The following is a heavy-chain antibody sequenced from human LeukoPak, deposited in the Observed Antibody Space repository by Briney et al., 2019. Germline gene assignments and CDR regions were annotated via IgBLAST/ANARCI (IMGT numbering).Heavy chain of an antibody. CDR3: ARVPSWKGYMDV. D-gene: IGHD1-1*01. Sequence: PGGSLRLSCAASGFTFSIYSMNWVRQAPGKGLEWLSSISSNSRTMYYADSVKGRFTISRDNAKNSLYLQMNSLRADDTAVYYCARVPSWKGYMDVWGKGTTVTVSS. CDR1: GFTFSIYS. J-gene: IGHJ6*03. CDR2: ISSNSRTM. V-gene: IGHV3-48*01.